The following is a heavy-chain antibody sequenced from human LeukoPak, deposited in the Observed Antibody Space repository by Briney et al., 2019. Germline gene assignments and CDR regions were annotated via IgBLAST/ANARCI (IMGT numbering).Heavy chain of an antibody. D-gene: IGHD5-18*01. CDR2: IRYDGSNK. V-gene: IGHV3-30*02. CDR3: AKDLGYSYGAPFDY. Sequence: GGSLRLSCAASGFTFSSYGMHWVRQAPGKGLEWVAFIRYDGSNKYYADSVKGRFTISRDNSKDTLYLQMNSLRAEDTAVYYCAKDLGYSYGAPFDYWGQGTLVTVSS. J-gene: IGHJ4*02. CDR1: GFTFSSYG.